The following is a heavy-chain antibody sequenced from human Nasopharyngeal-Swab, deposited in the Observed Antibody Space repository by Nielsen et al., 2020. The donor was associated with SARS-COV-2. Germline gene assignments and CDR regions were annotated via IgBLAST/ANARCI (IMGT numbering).Heavy chain of an antibody. CDR1: GFTFSSYT. D-gene: IGHD3-16*01. J-gene: IGHJ6*02. Sequence: GESLKISCGASGFTFSSYTMSWVRQAPGRGLEWVSAITGSGDATNYAASVRVRFTISRANSKSTLYLQMNSLRAEDTAEYFCAKDGVRLNGIDVWGQGTTVTVSS. CDR2: ITGSGDAT. CDR3: AKDGVRLNGIDV. V-gene: IGHV3-23*01.